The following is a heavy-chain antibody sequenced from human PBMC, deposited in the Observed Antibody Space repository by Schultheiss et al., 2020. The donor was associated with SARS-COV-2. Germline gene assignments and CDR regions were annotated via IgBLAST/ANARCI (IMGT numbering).Heavy chain of an antibody. CDR1: GYTFTSYY. CDR2: INPSGGST. V-gene: IGHV1-46*01. Sequence: ASVKVSCKASGYTFTSYYMHWVRQAPGQGLEWMGIINPSGGSTSYAQKFQERVTITRDMSTSTAYMELSSLRSEDTAVYYCAAALLMSTDFDYWGQGTLVTVSS. D-gene: IGHD2-8*01. CDR3: AAALLMSTDFDY. J-gene: IGHJ4*02.